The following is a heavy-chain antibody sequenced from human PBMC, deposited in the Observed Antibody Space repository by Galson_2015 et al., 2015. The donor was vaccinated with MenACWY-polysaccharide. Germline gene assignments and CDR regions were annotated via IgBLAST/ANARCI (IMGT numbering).Heavy chain of an antibody. CDR3: AKGASNSWFDS. CDR1: GFTFSTYG. Sequence: SLRLSCAASGFTFSTYGMGWVRQAPGKGLEWVSTLDGSGTNTYYADSVRGRFTLSRDNSKKMLYLQMNSLRAEDTALYYCAKGASNSWFDSWGQGTLVTVSS. D-gene: IGHD4-23*01. V-gene: IGHV3-23*01. CDR2: LDGSGTNT. J-gene: IGHJ5*01.